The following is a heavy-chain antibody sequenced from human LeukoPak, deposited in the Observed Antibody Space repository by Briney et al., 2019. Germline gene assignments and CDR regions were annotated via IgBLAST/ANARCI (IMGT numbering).Heavy chain of an antibody. V-gene: IGHV4-34*01. CDR2: INHSGST. CDR3: ARATYDYDSSGYYFSHY. J-gene: IGHJ4*02. D-gene: IGHD3-22*01. CDR1: SESFSTYY. Sequence: SETLSLTCAVYSESFSTYYWNWIRQPPGKGLEWIGEINHSGSTTYNPSLKSRVTISVDTSKNQFSLKLSSVTAADTAVYYCARATYDYDSSGYYFSHYWGQGTLVTVSS.